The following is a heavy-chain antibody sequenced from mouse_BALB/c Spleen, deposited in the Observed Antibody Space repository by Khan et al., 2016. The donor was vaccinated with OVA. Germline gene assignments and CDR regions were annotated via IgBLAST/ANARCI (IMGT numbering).Heavy chain of an antibody. J-gene: IGHJ2*01. CDR2: ISYSGIT. CDR3: ARMSGGDFDF. CDR1: GYSITSDYA. D-gene: IGHD4-1*01. V-gene: IGHV3-2*02. Sequence: QLEESGPGLVKPSQSLSLTCTVTGYSITSDYAWSWIRQFPGNKLEWMGYISYSGITKYNPSLKSRISVTRDTSKNQFFLQLNSVTTEDTATYYCARMSGGDFDFWGQGTTLTVSS.